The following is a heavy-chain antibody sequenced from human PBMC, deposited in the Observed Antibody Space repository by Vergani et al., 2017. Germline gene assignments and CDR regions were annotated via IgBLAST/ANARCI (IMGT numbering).Heavy chain of an antibody. D-gene: IGHD6-13*01. CDR3: ARQKPAAAGPLYYFDY. CDR1: GGTFSSYT. Sequence: QVQLVQSGAEVKKPGSSVKVSCKASGGTFSSYTISWVRQAPGQGLEWMGRIIPILGIANYAQKFQGRVTMTRDTSTSTVYMELSSLRSEDTAVYYCARQKPAAAGPLYYFDYWGQGTLVTVSS. CDR2: IIPILGIA. V-gene: IGHV1-69*02. J-gene: IGHJ4*02.